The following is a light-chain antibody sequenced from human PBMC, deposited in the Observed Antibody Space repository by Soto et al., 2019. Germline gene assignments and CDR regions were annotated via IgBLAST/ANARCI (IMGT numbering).Light chain of an antibody. CDR3: QQYGSSPPIT. V-gene: IGKV3-20*01. CDR1: QSVSSN. CDR2: DAS. Sequence: EIVMPQSPATLSLSAGERATLSCRSSQSVSSNLAWYQQKPGQAPRLLIYDASSRATGIPDRFSGSGSGTDFTLTISRLEPEDFAVYYCQQYGSSPPITFGQGTRLEIK. J-gene: IGKJ5*01.